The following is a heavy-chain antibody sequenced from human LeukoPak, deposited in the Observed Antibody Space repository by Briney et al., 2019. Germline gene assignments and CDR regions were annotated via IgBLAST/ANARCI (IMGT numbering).Heavy chain of an antibody. V-gene: IGHV3-9*01. CDR3: ARSYAPGYI. D-gene: IGHD2-2*01. CDR1: RFTFDDYA. J-gene: IGHJ3*02. CDR2: ISWNSGSI. Sequence: GRSLRLSCAASRFTFDDYAMHWVRQAPGKGLEWVSGISWNSGSIGYADSVKGRFTISRDNSKNTLYLQMNSLRAEDTAVYYCARSYAPGYIWGQGTMVTVSS.